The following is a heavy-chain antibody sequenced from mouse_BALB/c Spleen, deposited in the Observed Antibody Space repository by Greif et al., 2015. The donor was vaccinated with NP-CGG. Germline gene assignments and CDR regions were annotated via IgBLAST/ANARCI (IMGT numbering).Heavy chain of an antibody. CDR2: IYPGNVNT. J-gene: IGHJ2*01. Sequence: VQLQQSGPELVKPGASVRISCKASGYTFTSYYIHWVKQRPGQGLEWIGWIYPGNVNTKYNEKFKGKATLTADKSSSTAYMQLSSLTSEDSAVYFCARGDGCDYWGQGTTLTVSS. V-gene: IGHV1S56*01. CDR3: ARGDGCDY. D-gene: IGHD2-3*01. CDR1: GYTFTSYY.